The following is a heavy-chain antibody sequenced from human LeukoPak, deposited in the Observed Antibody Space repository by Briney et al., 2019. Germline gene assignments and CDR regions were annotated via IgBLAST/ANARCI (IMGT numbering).Heavy chain of an antibody. Sequence: PGGSLRLSCAASGFTFSNAWMSWVRQAPGKGLEWVGRIKSNTDGGTTDYAAPVKGRFTISRDDSKNTLYLQMNSLKTEDTAVYYCTTSDTSGYSYGYEGFDYWGQGTLVTVSS. CDR1: GFTFSNAW. CDR2: IKSNTDGGTT. J-gene: IGHJ4*02. D-gene: IGHD5-18*01. V-gene: IGHV3-15*01. CDR3: TTSDTSGYSYGYEGFDY.